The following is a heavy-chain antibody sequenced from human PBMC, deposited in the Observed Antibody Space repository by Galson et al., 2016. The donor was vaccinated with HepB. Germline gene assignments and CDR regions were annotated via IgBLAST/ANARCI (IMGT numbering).Heavy chain of an antibody. CDR3: ARDEGFYNGMDV. CDR1: SGSVSSGGYY. CDR2: IQNPGRT. Sequence: ETLSLTCTVSSGSVSSGGYYWSWVRQSPGKGLEWIGYIQNPGRTNYNPSLKGRVTISIDRSKNQFFLELTSVTAADTAVYYCARDEGFYNGMDVWGQGTTVTVSS. V-gene: IGHV4-61*08. J-gene: IGHJ6*02. D-gene: IGHD2/OR15-2a*01.